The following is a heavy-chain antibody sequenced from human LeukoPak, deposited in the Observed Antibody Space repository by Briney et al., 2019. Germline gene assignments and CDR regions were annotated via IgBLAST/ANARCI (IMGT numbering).Heavy chain of an antibody. D-gene: IGHD5-18*01. CDR2: IDPSDSYT. CDR3: AAALGYSYGNFDY. CDR1: GYSFTSYW. V-gene: IGHV5-10-1*01. J-gene: IGHJ4*02. Sequence: GESLKISCKGSGYSFTSYWISWVRQMPGKGLEWMGRIDPSDSYTNYSPSFQGHVTISADKSISTAYLQWSSLKASDTAMYYCAAALGYSYGNFDYWGQGTLVTVSS.